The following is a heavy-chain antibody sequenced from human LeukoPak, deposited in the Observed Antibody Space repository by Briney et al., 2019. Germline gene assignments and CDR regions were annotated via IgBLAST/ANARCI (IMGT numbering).Heavy chain of an antibody. CDR1: GFTFSDYY. D-gene: IGHD6-19*01. J-gene: IGHJ4*02. CDR2: ISYSGGST. Sequence: GSLRLSCAASGFTFSDYYMSWVRQAPGKGLEWVSAISYSGGSTYYADSVKGRFTISRDDSKNTLYLLMNSLRAEDTAVYYCAKDQRSIAVAGYFDYWGQGTLVTVSS. V-gene: IGHV3-23*01. CDR3: AKDQRSIAVAGYFDY.